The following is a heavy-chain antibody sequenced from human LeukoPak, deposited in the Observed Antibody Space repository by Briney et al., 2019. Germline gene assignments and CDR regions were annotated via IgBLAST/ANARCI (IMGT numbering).Heavy chain of an antibody. CDR2: IYYSGST. CDR1: GGSTSSSSYY. V-gene: IGHV4-39*07. D-gene: IGHD3/OR15-3a*01. J-gene: IGHJ5*02. CDR3: ARRRHLLGLVIYNWFDP. Sequence: SETLSLTCTVSGGSTSSSSYYWGWIRQPPGKGLEWIGSIYYSGSTNYNPSLKSRVTISVDTSKNQFSLKLSSVTAADTAVYYCARRRHLLGLVIYNWFDPWGQGTLVTVSS.